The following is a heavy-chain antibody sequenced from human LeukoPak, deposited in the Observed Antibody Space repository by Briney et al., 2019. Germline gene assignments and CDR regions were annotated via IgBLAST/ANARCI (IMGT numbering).Heavy chain of an antibody. Sequence: PGGSLRLSCAASGFTFSSYGMQWVLQAPGNGLEWLAFIRYGGSNKYYADSVKGRFTISRDNSKNTLYLQMNSLRAEDTAVSYFDWLFSNYWGQGTLVTVSS. V-gene: IGHV3-30*02. J-gene: IGHJ4*02. CDR2: IRYGGSNK. D-gene: IGHD3-9*01. CDR3: DWLFSNY. CDR1: GFTFSSYG.